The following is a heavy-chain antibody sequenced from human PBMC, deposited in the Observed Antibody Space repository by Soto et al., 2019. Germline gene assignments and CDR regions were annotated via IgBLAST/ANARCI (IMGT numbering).Heavy chain of an antibody. Sequence: GGSLRLSCAASGFTFSSYAMTWVRQAPGKGLEWVSDISAGGGGTYYGDSVKGRFTVSRDNSKATLYLQMNSLRAEDTAVYYCAKRYCSGVNCYHFDYWGQVTLVTVSS. V-gene: IGHV3-23*01. CDR1: GFTFSSYA. CDR2: ISAGGGGT. D-gene: IGHD2-15*01. J-gene: IGHJ4*02. CDR3: AKRYCSGVNCYHFDY.